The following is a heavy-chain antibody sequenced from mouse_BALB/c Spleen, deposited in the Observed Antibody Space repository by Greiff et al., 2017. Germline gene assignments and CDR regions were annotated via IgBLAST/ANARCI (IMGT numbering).Heavy chain of an antibody. CDR1: GYAFSSSW. Sequence: QVQLQQSGPELVKPGASVKISCKASGYAFSSSWMNWVKQRPGQGLEWIGRIYPGDGDTNYNGKFKGKATLTADKSSSTAYMQLSSLTSVDSAVYFCARAYYSRSSWDYWGQGTTLTVSS. V-gene: IGHV1-82*01. CDR3: ARAYYSRSSWDY. J-gene: IGHJ2*01. CDR2: IYPGDGDT. D-gene: IGHD1-1*01.